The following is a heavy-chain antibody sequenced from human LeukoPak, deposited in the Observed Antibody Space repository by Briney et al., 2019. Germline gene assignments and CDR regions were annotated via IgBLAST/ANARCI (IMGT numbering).Heavy chain of an antibody. Sequence: QPGGSLRLSCAASGFTLSDYAMTWVRQAPGKGLEWVPSITGSGALTYYADSVKGRFTISKDDAMDTLFLQMNSLRADDTAVYYCARDPGYSYGLDYWGQGTLVTVSS. CDR3: ARDPGYSYGLDY. CDR2: ITGSGALT. D-gene: IGHD5-18*01. CDR1: GFTLSDYA. J-gene: IGHJ4*02. V-gene: IGHV3-23*01.